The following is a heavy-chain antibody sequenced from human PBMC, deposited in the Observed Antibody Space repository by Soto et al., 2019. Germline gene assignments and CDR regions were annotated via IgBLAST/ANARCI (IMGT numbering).Heavy chain of an antibody. V-gene: IGHV3-48*01. CDR1: GFTFSNFG. CDR3: ATSFITTIGTAA. Sequence: EVQLVVSGGGLVQPGGSLRLSCEASGFTFSNFGINWGRQAPGKGLEWVSHISSSSTTIYYAESVKGRFTISRDNAKNSLYLQMSSLRGEDTAVYYCATSFITTIGTAAWGQGTLVTVSS. D-gene: IGHD1-1*01. J-gene: IGHJ4*02. CDR2: ISSSSTTI.